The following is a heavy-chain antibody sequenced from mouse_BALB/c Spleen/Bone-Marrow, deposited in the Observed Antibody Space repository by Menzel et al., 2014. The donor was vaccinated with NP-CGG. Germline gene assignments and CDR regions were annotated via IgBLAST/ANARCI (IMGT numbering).Heavy chain of an antibody. J-gene: IGHJ2*01. Sequence: EVKVEESGGGLVEPGGSLKLSCAASGFTFSSYAMSWVRQTPEKRLEWVASISSGGSTYYPDSVKGRFTISRDNARNILYLQMSSLRSEDTAMYYCARVGITTVDYWGQGTTLTVSS. V-gene: IGHV5-6-5*01. CDR3: ARVGITTVDY. CDR2: ISSGGST. CDR1: GFTFSSYA. D-gene: IGHD1-1*01.